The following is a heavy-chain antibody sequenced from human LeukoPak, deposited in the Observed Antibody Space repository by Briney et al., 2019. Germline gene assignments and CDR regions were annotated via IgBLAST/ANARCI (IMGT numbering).Heavy chain of an antibody. V-gene: IGHV3-23*01. D-gene: IGHD5-18*01. J-gene: IGHJ4*02. CDR2: INGGGSS. Sequence: GGSLRLSCAASGFTFNNYAMTWVRQAPGKGLEWFSVINGGGSSYYADSVKGRFTVSRDNSKNTLSLQMNSLRDEDTAVYYCAKGQGYNYGDSIDYWGQGTLVTVSS. CDR3: AKGQGYNYGDSIDY. CDR1: GFTFNNYA.